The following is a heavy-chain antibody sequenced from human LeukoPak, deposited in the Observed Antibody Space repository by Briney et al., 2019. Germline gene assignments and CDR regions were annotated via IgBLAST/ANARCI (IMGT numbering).Heavy chain of an antibody. J-gene: IGHJ4*02. V-gene: IGHV3-30*04. D-gene: IGHD5-24*01. Sequence: GRSLRLSCVASGFTFTRYAMHWVRQAPGKGLEWVTAVSYDGNDKYYADSVEGRFTISRDNSKNTVYLQMNSLRAEDTAVYYCARDDALATDGFDSWGQGTLVTVSS. CDR2: VSYDGNDK. CDR1: GFTFTRYA. CDR3: ARDDALATDGFDS.